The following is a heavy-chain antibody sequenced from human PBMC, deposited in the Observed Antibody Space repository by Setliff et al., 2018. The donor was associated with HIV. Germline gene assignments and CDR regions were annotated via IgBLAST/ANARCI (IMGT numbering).Heavy chain of an antibody. CDR1: GYAFNSYT. Sequence: ASVKVSFKASGYAFNSYTLNWVRQATGRGLEWMGWINPNSDNTAYAQKFQGRLTMTRNTSTGTVYMELSSLRSEDTAVYYCARIGRTPYYYYYMDVWGKGTTVTVSS. J-gene: IGHJ6*03. V-gene: IGHV1-8*01. D-gene: IGHD2-15*01. CDR3: ARIGRTPYYYYYMDV. CDR2: INPNSDNT.